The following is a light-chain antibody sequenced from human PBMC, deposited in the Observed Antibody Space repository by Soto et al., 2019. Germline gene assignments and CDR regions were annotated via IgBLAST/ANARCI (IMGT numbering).Light chain of an antibody. CDR3: ATWDRSLSAGV. CDR1: SSNIGNNY. Sequence: QSVLTQPPSVSAAPGQKATISCSGSSSNIGNNYVSWYQQFPEAAPKLLIYDNDKRPSGIPDRFSGSKSGTSATLGITGLQTGDEADYYCATWDRSLSAGVFGGGTKLTVL. CDR2: DND. V-gene: IGLV1-51*01. J-gene: IGLJ2*01.